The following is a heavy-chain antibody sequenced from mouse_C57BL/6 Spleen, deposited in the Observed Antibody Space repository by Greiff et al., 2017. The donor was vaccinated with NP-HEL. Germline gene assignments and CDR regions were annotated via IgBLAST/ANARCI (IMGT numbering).Heavy chain of an antibody. CDR1: GYAFTNYL. CDR3: ARGGLLGGFAY. D-gene: IGHD3-1*01. V-gene: IGHV1-54*01. Sequence: QVQLQQSGAELVRPGTSVKVSCKASGYAFTNYLIEWVKQRPGQGLEWIGVINPGSGGTNYNEKFKGKATLTADKSSSTAYMQLSSLTSEDSAVYFCARGGLLGGFAYWGQGTLVTVSA. CDR2: INPGSGGT. J-gene: IGHJ3*01.